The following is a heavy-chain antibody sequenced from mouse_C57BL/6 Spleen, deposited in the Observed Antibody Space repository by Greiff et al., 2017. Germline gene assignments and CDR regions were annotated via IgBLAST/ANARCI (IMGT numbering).Heavy chain of an antibody. CDR3: ARSYGNPWYFDV. J-gene: IGHJ1*03. CDR1: GYTFTDYY. Sequence: VQLQQSGPELVKPGASVKISCKASGYTFTDYYMNWVKQSHGKSLEWIGDINPNNGGTSYNQKFKGKATLTVDKSSSTAYMELRSLTSEDSAVYYCARSYGNPWYFDVWGTGTTVTVSS. D-gene: IGHD2-1*01. CDR2: INPNNGGT. V-gene: IGHV1-26*01.